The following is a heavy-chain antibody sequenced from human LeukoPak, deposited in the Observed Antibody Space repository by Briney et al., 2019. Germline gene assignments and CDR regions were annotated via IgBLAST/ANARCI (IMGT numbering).Heavy chain of an antibody. CDR1: GGSFSTYY. Sequence: SETLSLTCAVYGGSFSTYYWSWIRQPPGKGLGWIGEIHHSGSTNYNPSLKSRVTMSVDTSKIQFSLNLSSVTAADTAVYYCARWSGGNSLDYWGQGTLVTVSS. J-gene: IGHJ4*02. D-gene: IGHD3-16*01. CDR3: ARWSGGNSLDY. V-gene: IGHV4-34*01. CDR2: IHHSGST.